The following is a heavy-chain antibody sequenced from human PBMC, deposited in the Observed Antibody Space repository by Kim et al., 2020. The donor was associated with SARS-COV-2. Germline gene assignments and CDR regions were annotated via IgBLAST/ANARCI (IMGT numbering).Heavy chain of an antibody. J-gene: IGHJ4*02. CDR3: AKDYYDSSRGPFDY. V-gene: IGHV3-9*01. Sequence: DSVKGRFTTSRDNTKSSRYLQMNRLRAETTALYYCAKDYYDSSRGPFDYWGQGTLVTVSS. D-gene: IGHD3-22*01.